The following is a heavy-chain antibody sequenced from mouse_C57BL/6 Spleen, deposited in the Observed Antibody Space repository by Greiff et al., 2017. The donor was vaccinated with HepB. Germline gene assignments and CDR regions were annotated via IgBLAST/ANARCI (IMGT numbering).Heavy chain of an antibody. CDR3: ASQDGSSFWYFDV. CDR2: IYPGSGST. CDR1: GYTFTSYW. Sequence: QVQLQQPGAELVKPGASVKMSCKASGYTFTSYWITWVKQRPGQGLEWIGDIYPGSGSTNYNEKFKSKATLTVDTSPSTAYMQLSSLTSEDSAVYYCASQDGSSFWYFDVWGTGTTVTVSS. J-gene: IGHJ1*03. D-gene: IGHD1-1*01. V-gene: IGHV1-55*01.